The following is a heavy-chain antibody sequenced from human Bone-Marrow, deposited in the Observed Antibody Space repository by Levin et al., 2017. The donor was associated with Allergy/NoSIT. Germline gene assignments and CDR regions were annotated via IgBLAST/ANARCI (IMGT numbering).Heavy chain of an antibody. CDR1: GGSISSSSYY. D-gene: IGHD5-24*01. Sequence: SETLSLTCSVSGGSISSSSYYWYWIRQPPGKGLEWIGNIYYSGKTYYNPSLKSRVTISIDTSKNQFSLKLTSVTAADTAVYYCAKEDGDGYNSFDSWGQGTLVTVSS. V-gene: IGHV4-39*07. CDR3: AKEDGDGYNSFDS. J-gene: IGHJ4*02. CDR2: IYYSGKT.